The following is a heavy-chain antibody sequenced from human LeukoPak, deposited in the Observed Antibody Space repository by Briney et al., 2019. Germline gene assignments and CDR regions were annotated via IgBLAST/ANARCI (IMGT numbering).Heavy chain of an antibody. J-gene: IGHJ4*02. Sequence: PGGSLRLSCAASGFTFSSYTMSWVRQAPGKGLEWVSTITTSDGNTYYADSVKGRFTVSRDNAKNSLYLQMNSLRDEDTAVYYCARDQYDYVWGSYRDFDYWGQGTLVTVSS. D-gene: IGHD3-16*02. CDR3: ARDQYDYVWGSYRDFDY. CDR2: ITTSDGNT. V-gene: IGHV3-23*01. CDR1: GFTFSSYT.